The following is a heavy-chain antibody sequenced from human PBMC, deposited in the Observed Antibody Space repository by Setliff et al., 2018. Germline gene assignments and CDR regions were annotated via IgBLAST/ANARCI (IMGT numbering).Heavy chain of an antibody. CDR3: ARGRNIAARLLDS. CDR2: INHRGST. D-gene: IGHD6-6*01. CDR1: GGTFSDYY. V-gene: IGHV4-34*01. J-gene: IGHJ4*02. Sequence: SETLSLTCAAYGGTFSDYYWTWIRQTPGKGLEWVGEINHRGSTNYNPSLKSRVSISVDTSRDQFSLKLISVTAADTVVYYCARGRNIAARLLDSWGQGALVTVSS.